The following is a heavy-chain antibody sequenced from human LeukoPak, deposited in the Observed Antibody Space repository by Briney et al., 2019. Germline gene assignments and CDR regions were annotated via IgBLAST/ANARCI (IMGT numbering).Heavy chain of an antibody. D-gene: IGHD5-18*01. CDR2: INHSGST. CDR3: ARVAGYSYGYYYYYYGMDV. Sequence: SETLSLTCAVYGGSFSGYYWSWIRQPPGKGLEWIGEINHSGSTNYNPSLKSRVTISVDTSKNQFSLKLSSVTAADTAVYYCARVAGYSYGYYYYYYGMDVWGQGTTVTVSS. J-gene: IGHJ6*02. CDR1: GGSFSGYY. V-gene: IGHV4-34*01.